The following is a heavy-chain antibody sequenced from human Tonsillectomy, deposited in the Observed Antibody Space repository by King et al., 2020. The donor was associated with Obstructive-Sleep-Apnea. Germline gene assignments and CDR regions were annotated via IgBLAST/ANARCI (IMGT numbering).Heavy chain of an antibody. V-gene: IGHV5-51*01. CDR2: IYLDDSDT. J-gene: IGHJ4*02. D-gene: IGHD3-10*01. CDR3: ANRRSFGNYYGSGMLALVLDS. Sequence: VQLVESGAEVKKPGESLKISCEASGNSFSSYWIGWVRQMPGRGLEYMGSIYLDDSDTMYSPSFQGQVTISADKSISTAYLQWSRVKASDTAIYYCANRRSFGNYYGSGMLALVLDSWGQGTLVTVSS. CDR1: GNSFSSYW.